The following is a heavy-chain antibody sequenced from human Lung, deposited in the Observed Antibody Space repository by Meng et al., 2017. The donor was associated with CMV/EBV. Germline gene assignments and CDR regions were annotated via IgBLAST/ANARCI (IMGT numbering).Heavy chain of an antibody. CDR2: ISFDASNK. J-gene: IGHJ4*02. V-gene: IGHV3-30*01. CDR3: ARDAVVGPTSRSGIGYFDQ. D-gene: IGHD1-26*01. Sequence: SCAASGFSISPYAMQWVRQAPGKGLEWVAVISFDASNKRYADSVKGRFAISRDNSKDTLYLEMNSLRTEDTAVYYCARDAVVGPTSRSGIGYFDQWXQGNXVNGAS. CDR1: GFSISPYA.